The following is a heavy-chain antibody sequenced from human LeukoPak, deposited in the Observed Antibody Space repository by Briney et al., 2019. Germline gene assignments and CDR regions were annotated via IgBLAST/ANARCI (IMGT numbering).Heavy chain of an antibody. J-gene: IGHJ3*02. CDR1: GGSISSSSYY. V-gene: IGHV4-39*01. CDR3: ARVYCSSTSCSDAFDI. CDR2: IYYSGST. D-gene: IGHD2-2*01. Sequence: PSETLSLTCTVSGGSISSSSYYWGWIRQPPGKGLEWIGSIYYSGSTYYNPSLKSRVTISVDTSKNQFSLKLSSVTAADTAVYYCARVYCSSTSCSDAFDIRGQGTMVTVSS.